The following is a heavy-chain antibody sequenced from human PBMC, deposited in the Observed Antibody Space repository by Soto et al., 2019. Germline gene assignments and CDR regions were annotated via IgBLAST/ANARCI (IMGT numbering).Heavy chain of an antibody. CDR1: GGSFSGYY. V-gene: IGHV4-34*01. CDR2: INHSGST. Sequence: SETLSLTCAVYGGSFSGYYWSWIRQPPGKGLEWIGEINHSGSTNYNPSLKSRVTISVDTSKNQFSLKLSSVTAADTAVYYCGRRRGRGNTIFGAPSVYYFDYWGQGTLVTVS. CDR3: GRRRGRGNTIFGAPSVYYFDY. D-gene: IGHD3-3*01. J-gene: IGHJ4*02.